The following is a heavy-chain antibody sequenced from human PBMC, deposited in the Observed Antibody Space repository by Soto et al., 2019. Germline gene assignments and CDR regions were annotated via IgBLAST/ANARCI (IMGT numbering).Heavy chain of an antibody. CDR1: GFTFSNAW. J-gene: IGHJ4*02. CDR2: IKSKTDGGTT. V-gene: IGHV3-15*01. Sequence: EVQLLESGGGLVQPGGSLRLSCAASGFTFSNAWMSWVRQAPGKGLEWVGRIKSKTDGGTTDYAAPVKGRFTISRDDSKNTLYLNMNSLKTEDTAVYYCTTVGYDDYYDRSPEYGFDYWGQGTLVTVSS. CDR3: TTVGYDDYYDRSPEYGFDY. D-gene: IGHD3-22*01.